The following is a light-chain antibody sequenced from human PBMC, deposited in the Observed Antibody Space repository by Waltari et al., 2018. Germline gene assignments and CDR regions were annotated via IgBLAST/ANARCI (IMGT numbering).Light chain of an antibody. CDR1: QSVTNK. CDR3: QQYNNWPPWT. J-gene: IGKJ1*01. CDR2: GAS. Sequence: EIVMTQSPVTLSVSPGERAILSCRASQSVTNKLAWYQQKPGQAPRLLIYGASTRATGIPARFSGSGSGTEFTLTISSLQSEDFAVYYCQQYNNWPPWTFGQGTKVEIK. V-gene: IGKV3-15*01.